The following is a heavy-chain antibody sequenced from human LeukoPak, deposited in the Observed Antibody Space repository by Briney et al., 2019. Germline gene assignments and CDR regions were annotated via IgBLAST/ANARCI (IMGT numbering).Heavy chain of an antibody. D-gene: IGHD3-22*01. V-gene: IGHV4-59*01. J-gene: IGHJ4*02. CDR2: IYYSGST. Sequence: SETLSLTCTVSGGSISNYYWSWIRQPPGKGLEWIGYIYYSGSTNYNPSLKSRVTISVDTSKNQFSLKLSSVTAADTAVYYCARCGGFASGYLLWGQGTLVTVSS. CDR3: ARCGGFASGYLL. CDR1: GGSISNYY.